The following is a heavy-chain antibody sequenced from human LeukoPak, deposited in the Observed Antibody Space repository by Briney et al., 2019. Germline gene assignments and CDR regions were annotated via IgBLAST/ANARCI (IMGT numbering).Heavy chain of an antibody. J-gene: IGHJ4*02. CDR1: GFTVKDNF. Sequence: GGSLRLSCAASGFTVKDNFMSWVRKAPGKGLEWVSVLYSGGATYYADSVKGRFTISRDNSKNIVFLQMNDLRTGDTAFYYCTRDSANYHFAYWGQGALVTVSS. V-gene: IGHV3-66*01. D-gene: IGHD4/OR15-4a*01. CDR2: LYSGGAT. CDR3: TRDSANYHFAY.